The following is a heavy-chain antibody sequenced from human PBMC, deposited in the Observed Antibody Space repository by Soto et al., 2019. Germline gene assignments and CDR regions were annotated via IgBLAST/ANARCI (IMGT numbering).Heavy chain of an antibody. CDR3: ARGVSYCTGFDY. CDR2: VYSSGTT. D-gene: IGHD1-26*01. Sequence: QVQLQESGPGLVTPSETLSLTCTVSGGSISTYYWSWIRQSAGKRLEWIGRVYSSGTTNYNPSLTSRVTMSVDTSKNQFSLNLNSVTAADTAVDYCARGVSYCTGFDYWGQGTLVTVSS. J-gene: IGHJ4*02. V-gene: IGHV4-4*07. CDR1: GGSISTYY.